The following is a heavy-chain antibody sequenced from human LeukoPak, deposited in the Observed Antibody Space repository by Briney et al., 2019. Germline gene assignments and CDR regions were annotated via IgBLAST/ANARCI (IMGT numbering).Heavy chain of an antibody. Sequence: QPGGSLRLSCAASGFTFSNFWMHWVRQAPGKGLVWVSRIKTDGSITDYADSVKGRFTISRDNAKNTLYLQMNSLRAEDTAVYYCSTSPHITVAGVGGGCWGQGTLVTVSS. J-gene: IGHJ4*02. CDR1: GFTFSNFW. CDR2: IKTDGSIT. D-gene: IGHD6-19*01. CDR3: STSPHITVAGVGGGC. V-gene: IGHV3-74*01.